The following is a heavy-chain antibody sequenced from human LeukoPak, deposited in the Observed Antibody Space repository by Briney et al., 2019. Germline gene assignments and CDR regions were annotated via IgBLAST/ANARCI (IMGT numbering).Heavy chain of an antibody. J-gene: IGHJ4*02. CDR1: GYTFTGYY. CDR3: ARDLSYYGSGSYYFDY. CDR2: INPNSGDT. D-gene: IGHD3-10*01. Sequence: GASVKVSCKASGYTFTGYYMYWMRQAPGQGPEWMGWINPNSGDTNYAQRFQGRVTMTRDTSISTAYMELSRLRSDDTAVYYCARDLSYYGSGSYYFDYWGQGTLVTVSS. V-gene: IGHV1-2*02.